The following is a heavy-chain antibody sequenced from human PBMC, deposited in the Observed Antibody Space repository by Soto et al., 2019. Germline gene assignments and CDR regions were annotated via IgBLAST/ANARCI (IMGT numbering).Heavy chain of an antibody. Sequence: QVQLVQSGAEVKKPGSSVKVSCKASGGTFSSYTISLVRQAPGQGLEWMGRIIPILGIANYAQKFQGRVTITADKSTSTAYMELSSLRSEDTAVYYCARAVATYFYGLDVWGQGTTVTVSS. CDR3: ARAVATYFYGLDV. CDR1: GGTFSSYT. J-gene: IGHJ6*02. CDR2: IIPILGIA. D-gene: IGHD5-12*01. V-gene: IGHV1-69*02.